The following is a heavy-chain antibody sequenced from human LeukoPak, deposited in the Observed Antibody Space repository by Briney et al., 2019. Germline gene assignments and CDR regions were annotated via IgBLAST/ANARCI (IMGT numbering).Heavy chain of an antibody. D-gene: IGHD6-13*01. Sequence: SETLSLTCTVSGGSISGSTYYWGWIRQPPGKGLEWIGTIYYSGSTYYNPSLKSRVTISLDTSKNQFSLRLSSVTAADTAVYYCARHLYSSSLYSPFDHWGQGTLVTVSS. CDR1: GGSISGSTYY. V-gene: IGHV4-39*01. CDR2: IYYSGST. J-gene: IGHJ5*02. CDR3: ARHLYSSSLYSPFDH.